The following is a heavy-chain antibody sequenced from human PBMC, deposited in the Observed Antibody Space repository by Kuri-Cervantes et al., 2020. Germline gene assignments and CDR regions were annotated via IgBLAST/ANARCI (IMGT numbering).Heavy chain of an antibody. CDR1: GFTVSSNC. V-gene: IGHV3-66*03. Sequence: GESLKISCAASGFTVSSNCMTWVRQAPGKGLDWVSVIHTCGRTYYADSVKGRFTISRDNSKNTVYLQMNSLRGEDTPVYYCARHRCLLYCSKTDVDSFEFWGQGTMVTVSS. CDR2: IHTCGRT. D-gene: IGHD2-2*01. CDR3: ARHRCLLYCSKTDVDSFEF. J-gene: IGHJ3*01.